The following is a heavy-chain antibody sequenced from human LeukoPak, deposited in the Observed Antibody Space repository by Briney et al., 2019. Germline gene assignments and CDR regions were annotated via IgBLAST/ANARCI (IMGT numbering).Heavy chain of an antibody. J-gene: IGHJ3*02. CDR1: GGSFSGFY. CDR3: ARLYYDSSGYYLYPAFDI. V-gene: IGHV4-34*01. CDR2: INHSGST. Sequence: SSETLSLTCTVYGGSFSGFYWTWIRQPPGKGLEWIGEINHSGSTNYNPSLKSRVTISVDTSKNQFSLKLSSVTAADTAVYYCARLYYDSSGYYLYPAFDIWGQGTMVTVSS. D-gene: IGHD3-22*01.